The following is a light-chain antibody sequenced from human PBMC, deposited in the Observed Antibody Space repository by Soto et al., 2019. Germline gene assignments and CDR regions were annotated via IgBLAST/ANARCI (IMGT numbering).Light chain of an antibody. CDR3: SSYTISRTPYV. CDR1: SSDVGGYDY. J-gene: IGLJ1*01. CDR2: DVT. V-gene: IGLV2-14*03. Sequence: QSALTQPASVSGSPGQSITISCTGTSSDVGGYDYVSWYQQHPVRPPELVISDVTNRPSGVSHRFSGSKSGNTASLTISGLHAEDEAVYYCSSYTISRTPYVFGPGTKLTVL.